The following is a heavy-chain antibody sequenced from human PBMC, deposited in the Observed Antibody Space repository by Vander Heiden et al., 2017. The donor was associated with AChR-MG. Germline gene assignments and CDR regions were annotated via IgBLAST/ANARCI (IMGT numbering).Heavy chain of an antibody. CDR1: GYSFTSYW. Sequence: EVQLVQSGAEVKKPGESLKISCKGSGYSFTSYWIGWVRQMPGKGLEWMGIIYPGDSDTRYSPSFQGQVTISADKSISTAYLQWSSLKASDTAMYYCARHRDVLLWFRETTDAFDIWGQGTMVTVSS. D-gene: IGHD3-10*01. J-gene: IGHJ3*02. CDR3: ARHRDVLLWFRETTDAFDI. CDR2: IYPGDSDT. V-gene: IGHV5-51*01.